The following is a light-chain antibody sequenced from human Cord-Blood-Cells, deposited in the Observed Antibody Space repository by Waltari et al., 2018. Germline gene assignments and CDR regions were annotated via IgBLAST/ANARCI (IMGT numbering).Light chain of an antibody. CDR2: DAS. V-gene: IGKV3-11*01. CDR3: QQRSNWPPYS. Sequence: EIVLTQSPATLSLSPGERATLSCRASQIVSSYLAWYQQKPGQAPRLLIYDASNRATGIPARFSGIGSGTDFTLTISSLEPEDFAVYYCQQRSNWPPYSFGQGTKLEIK. J-gene: IGKJ2*03. CDR1: QIVSSY.